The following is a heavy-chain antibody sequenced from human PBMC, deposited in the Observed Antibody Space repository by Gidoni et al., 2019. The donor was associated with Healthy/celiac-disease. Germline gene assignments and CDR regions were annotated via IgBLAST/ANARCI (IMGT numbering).Heavy chain of an antibody. CDR1: GGSISSYY. Sequence: QVQLQESGPGLVKPSETRSLTCTVSGGSISSYYWSWIRQPAGKGLEWIGRIYTSGSTNYNPSLKSRVTMSVDTSNDKFSLKLSSVTAADTAVYYCARDRIAVAGRGFDYWGQGTLVTVSS. V-gene: IGHV4-4*07. D-gene: IGHD6-19*01. CDR2: IYTSGST. J-gene: IGHJ4*02. CDR3: ARDRIAVAGRGFDY.